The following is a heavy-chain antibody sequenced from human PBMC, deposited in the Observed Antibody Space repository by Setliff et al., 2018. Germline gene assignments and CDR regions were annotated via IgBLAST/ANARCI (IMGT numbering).Heavy chain of an antibody. Sequence: SVKVSCKASGGTFSSYAIGWVRQAPGQGLEWMGGIIPMFGTTNYARRFRGRVTITADESTTTAYLELSSLRSDDTAVYYCARFGGSCSSSSCYASDLWGQGTMVTVSS. CDR1: GGTFSSYA. V-gene: IGHV1-69*13. D-gene: IGHD2-2*01. J-gene: IGHJ3*01. CDR2: IIPMFGTT. CDR3: ARFGGSCSSSSCYASDL.